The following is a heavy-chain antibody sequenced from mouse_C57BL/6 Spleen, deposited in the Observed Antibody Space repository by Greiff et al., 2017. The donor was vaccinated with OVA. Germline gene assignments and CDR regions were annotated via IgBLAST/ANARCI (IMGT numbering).Heavy chain of an antibody. CDR1: GYAFSSYW. CDR2: IYPGDGDT. CDR3: ARETAQALLDH. V-gene: IGHV1-80*01. Sequence: QVQLQQSGAELVKPGASVKISCKASGYAFSSYWMNWVKQRPGKGLEWIGQIYPGDGDTNYNGKFKGKATLTADKSSSTAYMQLSSLTSEDSAVYFCARETAQALLDHWGQGTTLTVSS. J-gene: IGHJ2*01. D-gene: IGHD3-2*02.